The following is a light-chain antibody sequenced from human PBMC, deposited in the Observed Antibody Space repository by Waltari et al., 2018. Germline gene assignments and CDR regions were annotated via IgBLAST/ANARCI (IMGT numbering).Light chain of an antibody. J-gene: IGKJ1*01. Sequence: ELVLTQSPGTLSLSTGERATLSCRASQSVSRALAWYQQKPGQAPRLLISGASNRATGIPDRFSGSGSGTDFSLTISSLEPEDFAVYYCQHYVRLPATFGQGTKVEIK. CDR2: GAS. CDR1: QSVSRA. V-gene: IGKV3-20*01. CDR3: QHYVRLPAT.